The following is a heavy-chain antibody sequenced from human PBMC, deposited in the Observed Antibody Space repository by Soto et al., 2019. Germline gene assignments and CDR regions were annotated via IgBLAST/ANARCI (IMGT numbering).Heavy chain of an antibody. J-gene: IGHJ4*02. V-gene: IGHV1-3*01. CDR3: ARLGRWLQALDS. Sequence: ASVKVSCKASGYTFSSYAMHWVRQAPGQRLEWMGWINAGNGNTKYSQKFQGRVTITRDTSASTAYMELRSLRSDDTAVYYCARLGRWLQALDSWGQGTLVTVSS. CDR2: INAGNGNT. D-gene: IGHD5-12*01. CDR1: GYTFSSYA.